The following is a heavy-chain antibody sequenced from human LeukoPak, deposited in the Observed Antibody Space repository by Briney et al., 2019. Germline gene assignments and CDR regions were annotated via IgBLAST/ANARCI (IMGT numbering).Heavy chain of an antibody. CDR3: RGGYGGDDN. D-gene: IGHD3-22*01. CDR2: IKQDGSEK. CDR1: GFTFSSYW. Sequence: GGSLRLSCAASGFTFSSYWMSWVRQAPGKGLEWVANIKQDGSEKYYVDSVKGRFTISRDNAKNSLYLRMNSLKTEDTAVYYCRGGYGGDDNWGQGSLVTVSS. V-gene: IGHV3-7*03. J-gene: IGHJ4*02.